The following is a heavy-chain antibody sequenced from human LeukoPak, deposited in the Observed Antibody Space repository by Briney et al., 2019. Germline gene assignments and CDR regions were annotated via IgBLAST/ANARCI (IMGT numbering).Heavy chain of an antibody. J-gene: IGHJ3*02. CDR1: GFSLSTSGVG. CDR2: IYWDDDK. Sequence: SGPTLVKPTQTLTLTCTFSGFSLSTSGVGVGWIRQPPGKALEWLALIYWDDDKRYSPSLKSRLTITKDTSKNQVVLTMTNMDPVDTATYYCAQYLVRGVIITSDAFDIWGQGTMVTVSS. V-gene: IGHV2-5*02. D-gene: IGHD3-10*01. CDR3: AQYLVRGVIITSDAFDI.